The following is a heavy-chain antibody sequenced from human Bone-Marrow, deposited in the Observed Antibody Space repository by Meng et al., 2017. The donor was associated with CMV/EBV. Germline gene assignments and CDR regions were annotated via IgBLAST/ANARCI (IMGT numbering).Heavy chain of an antibody. V-gene: IGHV1-46*01. J-gene: IGHJ6*02. Sequence: ASVKVSCKASGYTFTSYYMHWVRQAPGQGLEWMGIINPSGGSTSHAQKFQGRVTMTRDTSTSTVYMELSSLRSEDTAVYYCASRGEMTLVHYYSYGMDVWGQGTTVTVSS. D-gene: IGHD3-16*01. CDR1: GYTFTSYY. CDR3: ASRGEMTLVHYYSYGMDV. CDR2: INPSGGST.